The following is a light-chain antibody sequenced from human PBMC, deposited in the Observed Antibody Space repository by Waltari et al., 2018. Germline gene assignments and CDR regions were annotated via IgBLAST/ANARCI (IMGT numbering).Light chain of an antibody. CDR2: GGS. J-gene: IGKJ5*01. V-gene: IGKV3-20*01. CDR1: QSVSSSS. Sequence: MVLTQSPGSLSLSPGERATLSCRASQSVSSSSLAWYQQKPGQAPRLLIYGGSRRATGIPDRFGGSGSGTDFTLTISRLEPEDFAVYYCQQYGSSPLTFGQGTRLEIK. CDR3: QQYGSSPLT.